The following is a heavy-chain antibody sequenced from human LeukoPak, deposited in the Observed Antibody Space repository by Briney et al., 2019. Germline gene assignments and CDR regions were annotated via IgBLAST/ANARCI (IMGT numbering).Heavy chain of an antibody. Sequence: PSETLSLTCAVSGGSISSGGYSWSWIRQPPGKGLEWIGYIYHSGSTYYNPSLKSRVTISVDMSKNQFSLKLSSVTAADTAVYYCARGPIRITMVRGVIIKGVDFDYWGQGTLVTVSS. CDR1: GGSISSGGYS. V-gene: IGHV4-30-2*01. CDR2: IYHSGST. D-gene: IGHD3-10*01. CDR3: ARGPIRITMVRGVIIKGVDFDY. J-gene: IGHJ4*02.